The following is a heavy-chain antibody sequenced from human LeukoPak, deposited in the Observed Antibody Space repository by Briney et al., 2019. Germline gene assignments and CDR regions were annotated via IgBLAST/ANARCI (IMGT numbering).Heavy chain of an antibody. Sequence: GGSLRLSCAGSGFTLSRYWMSWVRQAPGKGLEWVANIKQDGSEKSYVDSVKSRFTISRDNAKNSLYLQMDSLRAEDTAVYYCASWEGSSWFDYWGQGTLVTVSS. CDR2: IKQDGSEK. CDR3: ASWEGSSWFDY. D-gene: IGHD6-13*01. J-gene: IGHJ4*02. V-gene: IGHV3-7*01. CDR1: GFTLSRYW.